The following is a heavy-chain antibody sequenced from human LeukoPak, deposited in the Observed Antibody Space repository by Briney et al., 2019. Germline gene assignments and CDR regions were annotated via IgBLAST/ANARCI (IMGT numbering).Heavy chain of an antibody. Sequence: PGGSQRLSCAASGFTFSSYGMHWVRQAPGKGLEWVAVISYDGSNKYYADSVKGRFTISRDNSKNTLYLQMNSLRAEDTAVYYCAKDQATVTTYFDYWGQGTLVTVSS. V-gene: IGHV3-30*18. CDR2: ISYDGSNK. D-gene: IGHD4-17*01. CDR1: GFTFSSYG. CDR3: AKDQATVTTYFDY. J-gene: IGHJ4*02.